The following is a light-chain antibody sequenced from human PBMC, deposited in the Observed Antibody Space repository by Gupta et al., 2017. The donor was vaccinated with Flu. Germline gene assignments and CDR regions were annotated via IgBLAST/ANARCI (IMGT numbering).Light chain of an antibody. CDR1: QNVNIY. V-gene: IGKV1-39*01. CDR2: ASA. J-gene: IGKJ1*01. CDR3: QQSVNTPWT. Sequence: DIQMTQSPFSLSASVGDRVTISCRASQNVNIYLNWYRQKPGEAPDLLIYASARLESGVPSRFSGSGSGTDFTLTISRLQPEDFATYYCQQSVNTPWTFGQGTKVDI.